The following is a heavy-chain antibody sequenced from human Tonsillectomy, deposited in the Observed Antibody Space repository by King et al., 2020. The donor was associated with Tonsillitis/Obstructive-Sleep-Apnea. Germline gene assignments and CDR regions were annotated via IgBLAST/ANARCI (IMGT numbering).Heavy chain of an antibody. Sequence: DVQLVESGGGLVQPGGSLRLSCAASGFTFSSYEMNWVRQAPGKGLEWVSYISSSGGTINYADSVKGRFTISRDNAKNSLYLQMNSLRAEDTAIYYCAREVGNYGSGSHADYWGQGTLVSVSS. V-gene: IGHV3-48*03. D-gene: IGHD3-10*01. CDR2: ISSSGGTI. CDR3: AREVGNYGSGSHADY. CDR1: GFTFSSYE. J-gene: IGHJ4*02.